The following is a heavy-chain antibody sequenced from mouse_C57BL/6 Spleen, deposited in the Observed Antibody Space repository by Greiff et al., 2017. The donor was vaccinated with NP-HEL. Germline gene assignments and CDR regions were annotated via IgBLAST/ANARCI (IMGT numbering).Heavy chain of an antibody. CDR2: IHPNSGST. V-gene: IGHV1-64*01. CDR3: ARSGYYGSSNY. J-gene: IGHJ2*01. D-gene: IGHD1-1*01. CDR1: GYTFTSYW. Sequence: VQLVESGAELVKPGASVKLSCKASGYTFTSYWMHWVKQRPGQGLEWIGTIHPNSGSTNYNEKFKSKATLTVDKSSSTAYMQLSSLTSEDSAVYYCARSGYYGSSNYWGQGTTLTVSS.